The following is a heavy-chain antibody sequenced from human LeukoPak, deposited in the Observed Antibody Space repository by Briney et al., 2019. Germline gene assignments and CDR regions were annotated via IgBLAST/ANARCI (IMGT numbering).Heavy chain of an antibody. CDR3: ARGTTVTTVAYFDY. V-gene: IGHV3-21*01. J-gene: IGHJ4*02. Sequence: GGSLRLSRAASGFTFSSYSMNWVRQAPGKGLEWVSSISSSSSYIYYADSVKGRFTISRDNAKNSLYLQMNSLRAEDTAVYYCARGTTVTTVAYFDYWGQGTLVTVSS. D-gene: IGHD4-17*01. CDR1: GFTFSSYS. CDR2: ISSSSSYI.